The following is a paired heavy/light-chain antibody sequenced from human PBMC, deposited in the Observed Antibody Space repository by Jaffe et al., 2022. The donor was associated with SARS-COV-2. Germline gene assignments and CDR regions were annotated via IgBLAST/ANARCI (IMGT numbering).Heavy chain of an antibody. J-gene: IGHJ3*02. CDR3: ARRLGYCSGGSCFDAFDI. Sequence: QVQLVESGGGVVQPGRSLRLSCAASGFTFSSYAMHWVRQAPGKGLEWVAVISYDGSNKYYADSVKGRFTISRDNSKNTLYLQMNSLRAEDTAVYYCARRLGYCSGGSCFDAFDIWGQGTMVTVSS. V-gene: IGHV3-30*04. CDR2: ISYDGSNK. D-gene: IGHD2-15*01. CDR1: GFTFSSYA.
Light chain of an antibody. V-gene: IGKV1-27*01. Sequence: DIQMTQSPSSLSASVGDRVTITCRASQGISNYLAWYQQKPGKVPKLLIYAASTLQSGVPSRFSGSGSGTDFTLTISSLQPEDVATYYCQKYNSAPFTFGPGTKVDIK. CDR2: AAS. CDR3: QKYNSAPFT. J-gene: IGKJ3*01. CDR1: QGISNY.